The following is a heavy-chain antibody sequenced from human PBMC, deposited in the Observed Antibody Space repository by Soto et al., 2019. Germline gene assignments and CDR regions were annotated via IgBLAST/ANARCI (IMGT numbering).Heavy chain of an antibody. V-gene: IGHV3-21*01. CDR3: ARDRAGDYVVPHDY. J-gene: IGHJ4*02. D-gene: IGHD4-17*01. CDR2: ISSSSSYI. Sequence: PGGSLRLSCAASGFTFSSYSMNWVRQAPGKGLEWVSSISSSSSYIYYADSVKGRFTISRDNAKNSLYLQMNSLRAEDTAVYYCARDRAGDYVVPHDYWGQGTLVTVSS. CDR1: GFTFSSYS.